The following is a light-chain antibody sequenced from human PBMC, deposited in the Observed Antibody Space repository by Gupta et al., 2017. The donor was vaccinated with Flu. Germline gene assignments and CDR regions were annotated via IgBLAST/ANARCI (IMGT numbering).Light chain of an antibody. CDR3: QQCYSTMYT. Sequence: DIQMTQSPSALSACVGDRVTITFLASQTISIYLNWYQQKPGKAPKFLIYAASSVQTGVPSRFSGSGSGTDFTLTISKLQPEDFATYYCQQCYSTMYTFGQGTKLEIK. J-gene: IGKJ2*01. CDR2: AAS. CDR1: QTISIY. V-gene: IGKV1-39*01.